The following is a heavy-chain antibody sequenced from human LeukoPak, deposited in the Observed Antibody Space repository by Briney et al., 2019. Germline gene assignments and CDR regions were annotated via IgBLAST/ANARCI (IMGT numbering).Heavy chain of an antibody. Sequence: ASVKVSCKVSGYTLTELSMHWVRQAPGKGLEWMGWISRQNDNANYAKKFQGRVTMTTDTSTSTAYMELRSLRSDDTAMYYCARGSEGDYWGQGTLVTVSS. CDR2: ISRQNDNA. V-gene: IGHV1-18*01. J-gene: IGHJ4*02. CDR1: GYTLTELS. CDR3: ARGSEGDY.